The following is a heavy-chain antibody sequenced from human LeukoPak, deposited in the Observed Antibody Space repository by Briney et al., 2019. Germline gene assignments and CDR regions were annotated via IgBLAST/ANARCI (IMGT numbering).Heavy chain of an antibody. D-gene: IGHD3-10*01. CDR3: ARVWSLLWFGEFLPLDV. Sequence: SVKVSCKASGGTFTSYAISWVRQGPGQGLEWMGGIIAIFGTGKYAQKFQGRVTITADESTSTAYMELSSLRSEDTAVYYCARVWSLLWFGEFLPLDVWGKGTTVTVSS. V-gene: IGHV1-69*13. CDR1: GGTFTSYA. J-gene: IGHJ6*04. CDR2: IIAIFGTG.